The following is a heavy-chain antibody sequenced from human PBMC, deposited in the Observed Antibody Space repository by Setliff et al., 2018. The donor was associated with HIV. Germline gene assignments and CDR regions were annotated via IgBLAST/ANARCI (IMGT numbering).Heavy chain of an antibody. CDR3: ARGSTSSWSYHYMDV. D-gene: IGHD6-6*01. CDR1: GYTLRRHG. Sequence: GASVKVSCKASGYTLRRHGISWVRQAPGQGLEWMGWISAYNGNTNYAQKFRGRVTLTTDTSTSTAYMELRSLRSDDTAVYYCARGSTSSWSYHYMDVWGKGTTVTVSS. CDR2: ISAYNGNT. J-gene: IGHJ6*03. V-gene: IGHV1-18*01.